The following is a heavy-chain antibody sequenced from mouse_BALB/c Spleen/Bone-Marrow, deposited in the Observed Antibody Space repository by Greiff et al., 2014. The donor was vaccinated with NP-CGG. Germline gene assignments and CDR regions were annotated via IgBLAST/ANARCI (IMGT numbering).Heavy chain of an antibody. Sequence: VQLVESGAELVRPGVSVKISCKGSGYTFTDYAMHWVRQSHAKSLEWIGVISPYYVDGGYNQKFKGKATMTIDKSSSTAYMELARLTSEDSAIYYCARGGSSGIYYYAMDYWGQGTSVTVSS. CDR3: ARGGSSGIYYYAMDY. V-gene: IGHV1S137*01. D-gene: IGHD3-1*01. CDR1: GYTFTDYA. CDR2: ISPYYVDG. J-gene: IGHJ4*01.